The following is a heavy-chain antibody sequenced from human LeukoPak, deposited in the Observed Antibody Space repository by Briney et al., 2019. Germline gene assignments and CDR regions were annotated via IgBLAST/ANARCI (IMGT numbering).Heavy chain of an antibody. V-gene: IGHV1-69*05. CDR1: GGTFSSYA. D-gene: IGHD6-13*01. Sequence: SVKVSCKASGGTFSSYAISWLRQAPGQGLEWMGRIIPIFGTANYAQKFQGRVTITTDESTSTAYMELSSLRSEDTAVYYCATHKSSSWRNNWFDPWGQGTLVTVSS. CDR2: IIPIFGTA. CDR3: ATHKSSSWRNNWFDP. J-gene: IGHJ5*02.